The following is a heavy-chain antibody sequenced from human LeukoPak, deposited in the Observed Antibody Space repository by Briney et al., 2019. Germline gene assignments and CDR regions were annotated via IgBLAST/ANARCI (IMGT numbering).Heavy chain of an antibody. Sequence: APVKVSCKVSGYTLIELSMHWVRQAPGQGREWMGGFDPEDGETIYAQKFQGRVTMTEDTSTDTAYMELSSLRSEDTAVYYCATVKFRSSDFDYWGQGTLVTVSS. CDR3: ATVKFRSSDFDY. CDR2: FDPEDGET. CDR1: GYTLIELS. D-gene: IGHD6-6*01. V-gene: IGHV1-24*01. J-gene: IGHJ4*02.